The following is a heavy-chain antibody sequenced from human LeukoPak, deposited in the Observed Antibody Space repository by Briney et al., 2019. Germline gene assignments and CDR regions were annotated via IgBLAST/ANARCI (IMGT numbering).Heavy chain of an antibody. CDR1: GYSFTSYW. J-gene: IGHJ4*02. D-gene: IGHD3-22*01. Sequence: GESLKISCKGSGYSFTSYWIGWVRQMPGKGLEWMGIIYPGDSDTRYSPSFQGQVTILADKSISTAYLQWSSLKASDTAMYYCARLQVGSGPYYYDSSGYSFDYWGQGTLVTVSS. V-gene: IGHV5-51*01. CDR2: IYPGDSDT. CDR3: ARLQVGSGPYYYDSSGYSFDY.